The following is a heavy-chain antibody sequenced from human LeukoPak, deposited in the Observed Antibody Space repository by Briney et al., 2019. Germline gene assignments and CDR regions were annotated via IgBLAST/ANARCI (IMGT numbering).Heavy chain of an antibody. CDR2: INPNSGGT. Sequence: GASVKVSCKASGYTFTGYYMHWVRQAPGQGLEWMGWINPNSGGTNYAQKFQGRGTMTRDTSISTAYMELSRLRSDDTAVYYCARDHARGKWFGGLRRGAFDIWGQGTMVTVSS. V-gene: IGHV1-2*02. CDR3: ARDHARGKWFGGLRRGAFDI. D-gene: IGHD3-10*01. J-gene: IGHJ3*02. CDR1: GYTFTGYY.